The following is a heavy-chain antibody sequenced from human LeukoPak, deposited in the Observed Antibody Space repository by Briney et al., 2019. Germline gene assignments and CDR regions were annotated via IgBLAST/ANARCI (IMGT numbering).Heavy chain of an antibody. V-gene: IGHV4-34*01. CDR1: AGSLSNYY. CDR3: APIYGDYSDFDS. Sequence: SETLSLTCAVSAGSLSNYYWSWIRQPPGKGLEWIGEITHHGSTNHNPSLKSRVTISKDTSKNQFSLKLSSVTAADSAVYYCAPIYGDYSDFDSWGQGTLVTVSS. CDR2: ITHHGST. D-gene: IGHD4-17*01. J-gene: IGHJ4*02.